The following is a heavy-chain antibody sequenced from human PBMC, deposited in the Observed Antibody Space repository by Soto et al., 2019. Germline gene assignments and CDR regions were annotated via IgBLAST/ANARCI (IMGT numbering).Heavy chain of an antibody. CDR1: GGAFSRYA. D-gene: IGHD1-26*01. CDR3: ARAIVGPTTTVWLDP. CDR2: IIPICGTA. Sequence: QVQLVQSGAEVKQPGCSVKVSCKASGGAFSRYAISWVRQAPGQGLEWMGGIIPICGTANYAQKFQGRVTITADESTSTAYMELSSLRVEGTAVYYCARAIVGPTTTVWLDPWGQGTLVTVSS. J-gene: IGHJ5*02. V-gene: IGHV1-69*01.